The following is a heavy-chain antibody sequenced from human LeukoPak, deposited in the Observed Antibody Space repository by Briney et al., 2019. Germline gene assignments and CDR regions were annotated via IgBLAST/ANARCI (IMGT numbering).Heavy chain of an antibody. CDR1: GGSISSSSYY. J-gene: IGHJ4*02. V-gene: IGHV4-39*07. D-gene: IGHD1-26*01. Sequence: SETLSLTCTVSGGSISSSSYYWGWIRQPPGKGLEWIGSIYYSGSTYYNPSLKSRVTISVDTSKNQFSLKLGSVTAADTAVYYCTSGSYYSLDYWGQGTLVTVSS. CDR3: TSGSYYSLDY. CDR2: IYYSGST.